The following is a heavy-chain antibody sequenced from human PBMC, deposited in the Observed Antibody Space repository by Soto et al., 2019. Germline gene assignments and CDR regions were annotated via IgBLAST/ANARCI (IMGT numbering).Heavy chain of an antibody. CDR3: ARGRYGDY. Sequence: QVHLVQSGAEVKKPGASVKVSCKGSGYTFTSYGISWVRQAPGQGLEWMGWISAHNHNTNYAQKLQGRVTVTTDTSTSTAYXXXXXXXXXXXXXXXXARGRYGDYWGQGTLVTVXS. CDR1: GYTFTSYG. V-gene: IGHV1-18*01. J-gene: IGHJ4*02. D-gene: IGHD1-26*01. CDR2: ISAHNHNT.